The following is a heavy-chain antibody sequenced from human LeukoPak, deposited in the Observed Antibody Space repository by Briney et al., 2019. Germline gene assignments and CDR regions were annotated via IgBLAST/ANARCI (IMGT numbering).Heavy chain of an antibody. CDR1: GYSFTSYW. V-gene: IGHV5-51*01. J-gene: IGHJ6*03. CDR2: IYPGDSDT. Sequence: GESLKISCKGSGYSFTSYWIGWVRQMPGKGLEWMGIIYPGDSDTRYSPSFQGQVTISADKSISTAYLQWSSLKASDTAMYYCARHRSITIFGVAREKGYYMDVWGKGTTVTVSS. CDR3: ARHRSITIFGVAREKGYYMDV. D-gene: IGHD3-3*01.